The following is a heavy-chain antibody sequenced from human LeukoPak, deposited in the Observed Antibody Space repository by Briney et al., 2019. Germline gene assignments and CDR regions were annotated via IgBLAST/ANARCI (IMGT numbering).Heavy chain of an antibody. J-gene: IGHJ4*02. CDR1: GFTFSSYA. V-gene: IGHV3-23*01. CDR2: ISGSGGST. Sequence: GGSLRLYCAASGFTFSSYAMSWVRQAPGKGLEWVSAISGSGGSTYYADSVKGRFTISRDNSKNTLYLQMNSVSAEDTAVYYCAKYDSVLYSSSSLGYWGQGTLVTVSS. D-gene: IGHD6-6*01. CDR3: AKYDSVLYSSSSLGY.